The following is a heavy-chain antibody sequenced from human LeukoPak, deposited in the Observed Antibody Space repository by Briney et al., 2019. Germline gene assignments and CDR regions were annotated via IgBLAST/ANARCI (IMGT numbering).Heavy chain of an antibody. Sequence: GESLKISCQTSGYSFNTYWIAWVRQMPGKGLEWMGIIYPDDSVARYSPSFQGQVTISVDKSITTAYLQWSSLKASDTAMYYCARQIAADYFDYWGQGTLVTVFS. D-gene: IGHD6-13*01. J-gene: IGHJ4*02. CDR2: IYPDDSVA. V-gene: IGHV5-51*01. CDR3: ARQIAADYFDY. CDR1: GYSFNTYW.